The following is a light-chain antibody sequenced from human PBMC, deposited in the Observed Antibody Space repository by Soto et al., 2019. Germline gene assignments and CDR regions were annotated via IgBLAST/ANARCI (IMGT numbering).Light chain of an antibody. CDR2: EVN. J-gene: IGLJ1*01. Sequence: QSVLTQPPSASGSPGQSVAISCTGTISDVGGYNYVSWYQQHPGKAPKLMIYEVNKRPSGVPDRFSGSKSGNTASLTVSGRQAEDEADYYCSSYAGSSNVFGTGTKLTVL. CDR1: ISDVGGYNY. CDR3: SSYAGSSNV. V-gene: IGLV2-8*01.